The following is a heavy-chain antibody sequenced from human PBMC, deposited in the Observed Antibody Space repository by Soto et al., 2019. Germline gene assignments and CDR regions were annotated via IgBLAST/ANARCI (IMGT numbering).Heavy chain of an antibody. D-gene: IGHD1-1*01. V-gene: IGHV1-18*01. CDR1: GYTFTSYG. CDR3: ARGRYGDY. CDR2: ISAHNDNT. Sequence: QVHLVQSEAEVKKPGASVKVSCKCSGYTFTSYGITWVRQAPGQGLEWMGWISAHNDNTDYAQKLQGRVTVTRDTCTSTAYMELRSLRSDDTAVYYCARGRYGDYWGQGALVTVSS. J-gene: IGHJ4*02.